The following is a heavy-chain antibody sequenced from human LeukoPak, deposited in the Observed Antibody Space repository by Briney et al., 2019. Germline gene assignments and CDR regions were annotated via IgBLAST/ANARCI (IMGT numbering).Heavy chain of an antibody. CDR1: GYSFTSYW. D-gene: IGHD2-2*01. V-gene: IGHV5-51*01. J-gene: IGHJ5*02. CDR2: IYPGDSDT. CDR3: ARQEDCSSTSCYPGYWFDP. Sequence: GESLKISCKGSGYSFTSYWIGWVRQMPGKGLEWMGIIYPGDSDTRYSPSFQSQVTISADKSISTAYLQWSSLKASDTAMYYCARQEDCSSTSCYPGYWFDPWGQGTLVTVSS.